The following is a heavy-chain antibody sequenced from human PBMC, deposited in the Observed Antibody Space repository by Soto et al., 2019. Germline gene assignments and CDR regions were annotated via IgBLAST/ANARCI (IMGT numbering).Heavy chain of an antibody. Sequence: QVQLVQSGAEVKKPGSSVKVSCKASGGTFSSYAISWVRQAPGQGLEWMGGIIPIFGTANYAQKFQGRVTIXXDXSXXTAYMELSSLRSEDTAVYYCARGGLYYYDSSGYLGWGQGTLVTVSS. CDR1: GGTFSSYA. V-gene: IGHV1-69*12. CDR3: ARGGLYYYDSSGYLG. D-gene: IGHD3-22*01. J-gene: IGHJ4*02. CDR2: IIPIFGTA.